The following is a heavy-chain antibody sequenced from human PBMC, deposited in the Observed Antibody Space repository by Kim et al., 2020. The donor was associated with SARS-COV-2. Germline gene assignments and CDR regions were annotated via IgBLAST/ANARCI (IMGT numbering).Heavy chain of an antibody. D-gene: IGHD3-10*01. Sequence: GESLKISCKGSGYSFTSYWIGWVRQMPGKGLEWMGIIYPGDSDTRYSPSFQGQVTISADKSISTAYLQWSSLKASDTAMYYCARLPVGYGSGSSYYYGMDVWGQGTTVTVSS. CDR2: IYPGDSDT. V-gene: IGHV5-51*01. CDR1: GYSFTSYW. J-gene: IGHJ6*02. CDR3: ARLPVGYGSGSSYYYGMDV.